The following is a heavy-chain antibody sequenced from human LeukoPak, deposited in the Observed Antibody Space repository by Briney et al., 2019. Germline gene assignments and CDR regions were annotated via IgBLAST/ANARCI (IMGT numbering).Heavy chain of an antibody. CDR2: IFYSGSA. CDR3: ARTALDTTTYFHY. J-gene: IGHJ4*02. CDR1: GCSISSSNW. Sequence: SETLSLTCAVSGCSISSSNWWGWIRQPPGKGLEWIGYIFYSGSAYYNPSLKSRVTMSIDTSKNQFSLKLNSVTAVDTAAYYCARTALDTTTYFHYWGQGTLVTVSS. D-gene: IGHD5-18*01. V-gene: IGHV4-28*01.